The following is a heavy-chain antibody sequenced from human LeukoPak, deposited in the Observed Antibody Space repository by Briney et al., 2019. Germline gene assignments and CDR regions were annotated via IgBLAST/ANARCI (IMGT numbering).Heavy chain of an antibody. Sequence: PGGSLRLSCAASGFTFSSYAMHWVRQAPGKGLEWVAVISYDGSNKYYADSVKGRFTISRDNSKNTLYLQMNSLRAEDTAVYYCARAPNSGWYVDNWFDPWGQGTLVTVSS. J-gene: IGHJ5*02. V-gene: IGHV3-30-3*01. D-gene: IGHD6-19*01. CDR1: GFTFSSYA. CDR3: ARAPNSGWYVDNWFDP. CDR2: ISYDGSNK.